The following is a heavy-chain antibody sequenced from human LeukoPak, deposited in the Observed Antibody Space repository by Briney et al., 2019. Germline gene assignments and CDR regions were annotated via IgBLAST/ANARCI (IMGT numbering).Heavy chain of an antibody. J-gene: IGHJ1*01. Sequence: GGSLSLSCAASGFTFSSYWMHWVRQAPGKGLVWVSCINSDGSSTNYADSVKSRFTISRDNAKNTLYLQMNSLRADDTAVYYCARAAQTYYYGSGVQYFQHWGQGTLVTVSS. D-gene: IGHD3-10*01. CDR3: ARAAQTYYYGSGVQYFQH. V-gene: IGHV3-74*01. CDR1: GFTFSSYW. CDR2: INSDGSST.